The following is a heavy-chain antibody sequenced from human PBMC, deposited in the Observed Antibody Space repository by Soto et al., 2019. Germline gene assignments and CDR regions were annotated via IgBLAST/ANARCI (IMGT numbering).Heavy chain of an antibody. V-gene: IGHV4-31*03. Sequence: PSETLSLTCTVSGGSISSGGYYWSWIRQHPGKGLEWIGYIYYSGSTYYNPSLKSRVTISVDTSKNQFSLKLSSVTAADTAVYYCARDSLVPYYYGSGSYFNYYGMDVWGQGTTVTVPS. J-gene: IGHJ6*02. CDR3: ARDSLVPYYYGSGSYFNYYGMDV. CDR2: IYYSGST. CDR1: GGSISSGGYY. D-gene: IGHD3-10*01.